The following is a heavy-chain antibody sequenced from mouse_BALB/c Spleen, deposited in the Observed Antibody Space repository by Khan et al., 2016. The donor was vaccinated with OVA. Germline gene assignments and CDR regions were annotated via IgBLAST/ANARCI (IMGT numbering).Heavy chain of an antibody. Sequence: VQLKESGPGLVKPSQSLSLTCSVTDYSISSGFYWNWIRQFPGNKLEWMGYISYDGSNNFNPSLKNRISITRDTSENQFFLTLNSVTTEDTATYFCAGSYAGYYFAYWGQVTLVSVSA. CDR1: DYSISSGFY. CDR3: AGSYAGYYFAY. CDR2: ISYDGSN. V-gene: IGHV3-6*02. J-gene: IGHJ3*01. D-gene: IGHD2-3*01.